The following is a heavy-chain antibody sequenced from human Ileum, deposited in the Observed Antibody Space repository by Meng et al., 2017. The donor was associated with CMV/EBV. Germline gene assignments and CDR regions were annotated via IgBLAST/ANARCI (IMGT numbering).Heavy chain of an antibody. J-gene: IGHJ6*02. Sequence: SETLSLTCSVTGDSINNENYYWVWIRQPPGKGLEWIGSVFYSGTTHYHPSLERRVSISVDTSKSQVSLRLISVTAADTALYYCAKSREAYYDSTGYHYYYGLDVWGPGTTVTVSS. CDR1: GDSINNENYY. CDR2: VFYSGTT. V-gene: IGHV4-39*07. D-gene: IGHD3-22*01. CDR3: AKSREAYYDSTGYHYYYGLDV.